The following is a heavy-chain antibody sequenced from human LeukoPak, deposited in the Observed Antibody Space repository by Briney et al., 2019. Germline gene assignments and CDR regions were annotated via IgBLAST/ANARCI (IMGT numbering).Heavy chain of an antibody. J-gene: IGHJ5*02. D-gene: IGHD3-22*01. CDR1: GGSISSYY. CDR3: AGSGYLYWFDP. Sequence: PSETLSLTCTVSGGSISSYYWSWIRQPAGKGLEWIGRTYTSGSTNYNPSLKSRVTMSVDTSKNQFSLKLSSVTAADTAVYYCAGSGYLYWFDPWGQGTLVTVSS. CDR2: TYTSGST. V-gene: IGHV4-4*07.